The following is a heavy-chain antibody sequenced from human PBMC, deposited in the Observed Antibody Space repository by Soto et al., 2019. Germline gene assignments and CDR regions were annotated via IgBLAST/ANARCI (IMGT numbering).Heavy chain of an antibody. CDR1: GTTFSGYW. CDR2: ISLDGTET. J-gene: IGHJ6*02. V-gene: IGHV3-74*03. Sequence: PGGSRRLSWAPSGTTFSGYWMHWGRQAPGKGLVWVSHISLDGTETTYADSVKGRFTISRDNPKSTLYLQMNGVRAEDTGVYYWARGSEAYYYYYAMDVWGQGTTVTVSS. CDR3: ARGSEAYYYYYAMDV.